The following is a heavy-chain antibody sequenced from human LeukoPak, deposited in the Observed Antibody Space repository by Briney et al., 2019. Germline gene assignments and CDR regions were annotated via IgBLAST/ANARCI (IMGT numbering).Heavy chain of an antibody. J-gene: IGHJ4*02. D-gene: IGHD5-12*01. CDR1: GFTFSSYW. V-gene: IGHV3-7*01. CDR2: IKQDGRQK. Sequence: GGSLRLSCAASGFTFSSYWMSWVRQAPGKGLEWVANIKQDGRQKYYVDSVKGRFTISRDNAKNSLYLQMNSLRAEDTAVYYCARDLILYSLDYWGQGTLVTVSS. CDR3: ARDLILYSLDY.